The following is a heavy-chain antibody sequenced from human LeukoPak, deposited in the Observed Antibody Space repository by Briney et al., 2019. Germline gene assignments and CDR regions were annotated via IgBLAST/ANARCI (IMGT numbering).Heavy chain of an antibody. Sequence: KAPETLSLTCTVSGCSISSSYSYWGWIRQPPGKGLEWLGDIYYSGNTYYSPSLTSRVTLSVDTSENQFSLKLSSVTAADTAVYYCARAHSIASYYYGVDVWGQGTTVTVSS. V-gene: IGHV4-39*07. D-gene: IGHD2/OR15-2a*01. J-gene: IGHJ6*02. CDR3: ARAHSIASYYYGVDV. CDR2: IYYSGNT. CDR1: GCSISSSYSY.